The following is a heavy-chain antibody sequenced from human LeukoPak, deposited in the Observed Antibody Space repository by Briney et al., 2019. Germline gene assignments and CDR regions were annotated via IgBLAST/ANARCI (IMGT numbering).Heavy chain of an antibody. Sequence: GGSLRLSCAASGFTFSIYSMNRVRQAPGKGLGWVSYISSSSSTIYYADSVKGRFTISRDNAKNSLYLQMNSLRAEDTAVYYCARDPSGWDYYYYYYMDVWGKGTTVTVSS. CDR2: ISSSSSTI. CDR1: GFTFSIYS. D-gene: IGHD6-19*01. J-gene: IGHJ6*03. CDR3: ARDPSGWDYYYYYYMDV. V-gene: IGHV3-48*04.